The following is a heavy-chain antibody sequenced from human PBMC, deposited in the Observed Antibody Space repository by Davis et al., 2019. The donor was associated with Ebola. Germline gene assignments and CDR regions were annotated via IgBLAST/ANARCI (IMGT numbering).Heavy chain of an antibody. D-gene: IGHD6-13*01. CDR1: GGSFSGYY. Sequence: PSETLSLTCAVYGGSFSGYYWSWIRQPPGKGLEWIGEINHSGSTNYNPSLKSRVTISVDTSKNQFSLKLSSVAAADTAVYYCARGGGERSSSWLSWDYYYGMDVWGQGTTVTVSS. CDR2: INHSGST. V-gene: IGHV4-34*01. CDR3: ARGGGERSSSWLSWDYYYGMDV. J-gene: IGHJ6*02.